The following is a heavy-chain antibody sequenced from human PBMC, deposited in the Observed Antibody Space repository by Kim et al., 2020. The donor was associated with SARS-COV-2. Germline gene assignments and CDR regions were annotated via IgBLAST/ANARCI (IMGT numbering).Heavy chain of an antibody. CDR3: ARDLSRRQTAGWNSDY. J-gene: IGHJ4*02. CDR1: GYTFSDYG. V-gene: IGHV1-18*04. D-gene: IGHD1-1*01. CDR2: ISAYNGNT. Sequence: ASVKVSCKASGYTFSDYGFSWVRQAPGQGLEWMGWISAYNGNTNYAQNLQGRVSLTTDTSTSTVYMELRSLRSDDTAMYYCARDLSRRQTAGWNSDYWGQGTLVTVSA.